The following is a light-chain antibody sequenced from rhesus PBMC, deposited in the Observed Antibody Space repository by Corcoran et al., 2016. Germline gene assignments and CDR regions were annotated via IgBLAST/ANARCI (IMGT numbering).Light chain of an antibody. CDR3: QHGYGTPFT. CDR1: QSISSW. CDR2: KAS. Sequence: DIQMTQSPSSLSASVGDTVTITCRASQSISSWLAWYQQKPGKAPKLLIYKASTLQSGVPSRFSGSASGTDFSLTISSLRPEDFATYYCQHGYGTPFTFGPGTKLDMK. V-gene: IGKV1-22*01. J-gene: IGKJ3*01.